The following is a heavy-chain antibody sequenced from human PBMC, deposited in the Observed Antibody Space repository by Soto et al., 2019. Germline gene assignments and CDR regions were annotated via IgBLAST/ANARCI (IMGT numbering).Heavy chain of an antibody. J-gene: IGHJ4*02. Sequence: PSETLSLTCTASGGSIISHHWSWIRQPAGKTLEWIGSIYYTGGTKYNHSLKSRVTISVDTSKNHFSLKFNSLTAADTAVYYCASGTLSTIAAPDSWGQGTLVTVSS. CDR1: GGSIISHH. CDR2: IYYTGGT. V-gene: IGHV4-59*11. CDR3: ASGTLSTIAAPDS. D-gene: IGHD6-13*01.